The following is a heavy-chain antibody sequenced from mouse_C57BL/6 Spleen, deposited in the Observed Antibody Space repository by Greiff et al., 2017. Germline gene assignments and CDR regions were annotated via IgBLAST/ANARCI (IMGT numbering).Heavy chain of an antibody. D-gene: IGHD2-4*01. CDR3: ARPYDYDRGAMDY. CDR1: GFTFSDYY. CDR2: ISNGGGST. Sequence: EVKLVESGGGLVQPGGSLKLSCAASGFTFSDYYMYWVRQTPEKRLEWVAYISNGGGSTYYPDTVKGRFTISRDNAKNTLYLQMSRLKSEDTAMYYCARPYDYDRGAMDYWGQGTSVTVSS. J-gene: IGHJ4*01. V-gene: IGHV5-12*01.